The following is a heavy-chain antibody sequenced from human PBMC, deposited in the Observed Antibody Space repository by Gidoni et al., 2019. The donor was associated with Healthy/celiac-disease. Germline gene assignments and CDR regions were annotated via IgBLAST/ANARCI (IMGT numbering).Heavy chain of an antibody. CDR1: GGTFSSYA. CDR3: ARADYYDSSGYQLSQQIDY. J-gene: IGHJ4*02. Sequence: QVQLVQSGAEVKKPGSSVKVSCKASGGTFSSYAISWVRQAPGQGLEWMGGIIPIFGTANYAQKFQGRVTITADESTSTAYMELSSLRSEDTAVYYCARADYYDSSGYQLSQQIDYWGQGTLVTVSS. D-gene: IGHD3-22*01. V-gene: IGHV1-69*01. CDR2: IIPIFGTA.